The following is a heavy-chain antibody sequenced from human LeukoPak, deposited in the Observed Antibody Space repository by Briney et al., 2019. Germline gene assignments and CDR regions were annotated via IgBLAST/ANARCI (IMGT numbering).Heavy chain of an antibody. CDR3: ARDPLRLGELSPEYFQH. CDR2: ISYDGSNK. V-gene: IGHV3-30-3*01. J-gene: IGHJ1*01. CDR1: GFTVSNYY. D-gene: IGHD3-16*02. Sequence: GGSLRLSCAASGFTVSNYYMSWVRQAPGKGLEWVAVISYDGSNKYYADSVKGRFTISRDNSKNTLYLQMNSLRAEDTAVYYCARDPLRLGELSPEYFQHWGQGTLVTVSS.